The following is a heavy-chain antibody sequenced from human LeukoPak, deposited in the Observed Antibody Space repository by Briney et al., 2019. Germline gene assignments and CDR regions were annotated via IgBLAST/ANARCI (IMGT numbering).Heavy chain of an antibody. CDR3: ARKSTVTTWVYYSDY. D-gene: IGHD4-17*01. V-gene: IGHV4-39*01. CDR1: GGSISSSSYY. CDR2: IYYSGST. Sequence: SETLSLTCTVSGGSISSSSYYWGWIRQPPGKGLEWIGSIYYSGSTYYNPSLKSRVTISVDTSKNQFSLKLSSVTAADTAVYYCARKSTVTTWVYYSDYWGQGTLVTVSS. J-gene: IGHJ4*02.